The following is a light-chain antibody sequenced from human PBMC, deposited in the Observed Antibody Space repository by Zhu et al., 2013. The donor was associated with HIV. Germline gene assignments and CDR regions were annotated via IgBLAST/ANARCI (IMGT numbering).Light chain of an antibody. CDR1: NSDIGDYEL. CDR2: EVS. V-gene: IGLV2-14*02. J-gene: IGLJ2*01. Sequence: QSALTQPASVSGSPGQSITLSCTGTNSDIGDYELVSWYQHHPGKAPNLLIYEVSQRPSGVSDRFSASKSGNTASLTISGLQAEDEADYYCSAHTSSNTPHVVFGGGTKLTVL. CDR3: SAHTSSNTPHVV.